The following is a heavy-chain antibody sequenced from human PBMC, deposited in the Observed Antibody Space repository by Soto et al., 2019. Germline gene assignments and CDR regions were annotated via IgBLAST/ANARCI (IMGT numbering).Heavy chain of an antibody. V-gene: IGHV3-30*18. J-gene: IGHJ4*02. CDR3: AKDAPYSSSLGY. D-gene: IGHD6-6*01. CDR1: GFTFSSYG. CDR2: ISYDGSNK. Sequence: QVQLVESGGGVVQPGRSLRLSCAASGFTFSSYGMHWVRQAPGKGLEWVAVISYDGSNKYYADSVKGRFTISRDNSKNTLYLQMNSLRAEDTAVYYCAKDAPYSSSLGYWGQGTLVTVSS.